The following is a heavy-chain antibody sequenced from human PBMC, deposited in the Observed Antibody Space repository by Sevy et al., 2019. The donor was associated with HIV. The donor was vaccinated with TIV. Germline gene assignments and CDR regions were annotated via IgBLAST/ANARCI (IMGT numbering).Heavy chain of an antibody. CDR3: ARHWDSRGWYAYNWFDP. D-gene: IGHD6-19*01. V-gene: IGHV4-39*01. CDR1: GGSMSSSSYY. Sequence: SETLSLTCSVSGGSMSSSSYYWGWIRQPPGKGLEWIGSIYYSGSTYYNPSLKSRVTISVDTSKNQFSLKLSSVTAADTAVYYCARHWDSRGWYAYNWFDPWGQGTLVTVSS. CDR2: IYYSGST. J-gene: IGHJ5*02.